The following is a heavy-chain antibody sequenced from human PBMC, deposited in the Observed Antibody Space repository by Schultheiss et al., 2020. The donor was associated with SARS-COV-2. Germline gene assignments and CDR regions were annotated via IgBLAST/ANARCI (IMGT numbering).Heavy chain of an antibody. D-gene: IGHD2/OR15-2a*01. CDR3: ARVAISSTFQYQFDS. CDR1: GGSISRNSFY. V-gene: IGHV4-39*07. CDR2: IYYSGNT. Sequence: SQTLSLTCSVSGGSISRNSFYWGWIRQPPGRGLEWIGTIYYSGNTYYNPSLKSRVTISVDTSENQFSLELASVTAADTAVYYCARVAISSTFQYQFDSWSQGTLVTVSS. J-gene: IGHJ4*02.